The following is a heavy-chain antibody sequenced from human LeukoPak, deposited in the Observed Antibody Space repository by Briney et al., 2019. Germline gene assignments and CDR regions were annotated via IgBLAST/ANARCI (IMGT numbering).Heavy chain of an antibody. CDR2: ISSSSHYL. J-gene: IGHJ4*02. Sequence: GGSLRLSCAASGFTFSSYNLNWVRQAPGKGLEWVSSISSSSHYLYYADSVKGRFSISRDNAENSLYLQMNSLRAEDTAVYYCAKGSNRGVATIDYWGQGTLVTVSS. D-gene: IGHD5-12*01. CDR3: AKGSNRGVATIDY. CDR1: GFTFSSYN. V-gene: IGHV3-21*01.